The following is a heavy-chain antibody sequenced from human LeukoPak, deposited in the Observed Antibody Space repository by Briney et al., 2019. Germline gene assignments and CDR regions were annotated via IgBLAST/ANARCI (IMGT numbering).Heavy chain of an antibody. J-gene: IGHJ4*02. V-gene: IGHV4-34*01. Sequence: PSETLSLTCAVYDESFSDFYLNWIRQPPGKGLEWIGEINHSGRVNYNPSLKSRVSMSVQKSRNNFSLRLNSVTAADTAVYYCARAQKYDFWSGPIDRWGQGTQVTVSS. CDR2: INHSGRV. CDR1: DESFSDFY. CDR3: ARAQKYDFWSGPIDR. D-gene: IGHD3-3*01.